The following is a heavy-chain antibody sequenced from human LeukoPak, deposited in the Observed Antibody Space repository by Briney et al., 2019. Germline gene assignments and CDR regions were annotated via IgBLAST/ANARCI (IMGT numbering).Heavy chain of an antibody. J-gene: IGHJ3*02. V-gene: IGHV1-69-2*01. CDR2: VDPEDGET. CDR1: GYTFTDYY. Sequence: ATVKLSCKVSGYTFTDYYMHWVPQAPGRGLEWMGLVDPEDGETIYAEKFQGRVTITADTSTDTAYMELSSLRSEDTAVYYCATDVIAAAQRGAFDIWGQGTMVTVSS. D-gene: IGHD6-13*01. CDR3: ATDVIAAAQRGAFDI.